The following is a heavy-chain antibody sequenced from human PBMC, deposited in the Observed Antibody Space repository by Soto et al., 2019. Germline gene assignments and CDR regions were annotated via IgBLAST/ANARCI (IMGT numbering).Heavy chain of an antibody. CDR3: AREGVAGGMDV. J-gene: IGHJ6*02. V-gene: IGHV3-7*01. D-gene: IGHD2-15*01. CDR2: IKQDGSEK. Sequence: GGSLRLSCAASGFPFSSYWMSWVRQAPGKGLEWVANIKQDGSEKHYVDSVKGRFTISRDNAKNSLYLQMNSLRGEDTAVFSCAREGVAGGMDVWGQGTTVTVSS. CDR1: GFPFSSYW.